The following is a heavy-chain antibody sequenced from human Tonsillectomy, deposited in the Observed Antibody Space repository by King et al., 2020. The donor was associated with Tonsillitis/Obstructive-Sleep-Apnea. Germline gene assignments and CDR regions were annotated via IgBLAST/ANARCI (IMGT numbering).Heavy chain of an antibody. V-gene: IGHV3-30*01. CDR3: AKTMVQGVIILPDY. D-gene: IGHD3-10*01. CDR1: GFTFSGYG. Sequence: VQLVESGGGVVQPGRSLRLSCAASGFTFSGYGLHWVRQGPGKGLEWVAMISDDGSHKFYADSVKGRFTISRDNSKNTLNLHMNSLRAEDTAVYYCAKTMVQGVIILPDYWGQGTLVTVSS. J-gene: IGHJ4*02. CDR2: ISDDGSHK.